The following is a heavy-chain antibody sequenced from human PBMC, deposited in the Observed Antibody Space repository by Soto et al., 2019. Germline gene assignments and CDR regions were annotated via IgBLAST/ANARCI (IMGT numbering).Heavy chain of an antibody. CDR2: IYHSGST. CDR3: ARGAYCGGDCYDY. D-gene: IGHD2-21*02. CDR1: GGSISSGGYS. Sequence: PSETLSLTCAVSGGSISSGGYSWSWIRQPPGKGLEWIGYIYHSGSTYYNPSLKSRVTISVDRSKNQFSLKLSSVTAADTAVYYCARGAYCGGDCYDYWGQGTLVTV. V-gene: IGHV4-30-2*01. J-gene: IGHJ4*02.